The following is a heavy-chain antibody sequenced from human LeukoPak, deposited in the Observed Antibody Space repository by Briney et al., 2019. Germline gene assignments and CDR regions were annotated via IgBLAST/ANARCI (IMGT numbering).Heavy chain of an antibody. D-gene: IGHD3-22*01. CDR1: GFTFSSYA. Sequence: PGRSLRLSCAASGFTFSSYAMHWVRQAPGKGLEWVAVISYDGSNKYYADSVKGRFTISRDNSKNTLYLQMNSLRAEDTAVYYCARDQSAGSSGYLIPLDYWGQGTLVTVSS. CDR3: ARDQSAGSSGYLIPLDY. J-gene: IGHJ4*02. V-gene: IGHV3-30*04. CDR2: ISYDGSNK.